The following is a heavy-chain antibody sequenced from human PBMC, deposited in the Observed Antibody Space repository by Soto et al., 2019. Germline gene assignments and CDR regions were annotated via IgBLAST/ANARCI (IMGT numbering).Heavy chain of an antibody. J-gene: IGHJ5*02. CDR2: IIPILGIA. D-gene: IGHD3-16*02. CDR3: ARHRSYQGLGFDP. V-gene: IGHV1-69*02. Sequence: SVKVSCKASGGTFSSYTISWVRQAPGQGLEWMGRIIPILGIANYAQKFQGRVTITADKSTSTVYMELSSLRSEDTAVYYCARHRSYQGLGFDPWGQGTLVTVSS. CDR1: GGTFSSYT.